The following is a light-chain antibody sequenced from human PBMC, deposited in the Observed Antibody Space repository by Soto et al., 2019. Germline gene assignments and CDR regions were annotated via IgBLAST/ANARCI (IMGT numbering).Light chain of an antibody. V-gene: IGKV3-20*01. CDR3: QQYGSSAT. J-gene: IGKJ1*01. Sequence: ETAFPQTECTPSLGPAEIATLSTRASRSVSNNYLASYQQKPRQSPRPPISCASKEPTGIPDRFSGSGSGTDYPLTISRLEPEDFVVYYCQQYGSSATVGQGNQVDIK. CDR2: CAS. CDR1: RSVSNNY.